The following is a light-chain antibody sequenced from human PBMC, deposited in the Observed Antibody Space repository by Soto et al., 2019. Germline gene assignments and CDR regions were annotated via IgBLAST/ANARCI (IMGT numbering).Light chain of an antibody. Sequence: QSVLTQSPSVSGAPGQRVTISCTGSSSNIGAGYDVHWYQQLPGTAPKLLVYDNNNRPSGVPDRFSGSKSGTSASLVITGFEAEDEAYYYCQSYDRSLSGYVFGTGTKVTVL. CDR2: DNN. V-gene: IGLV1-40*01. CDR1: SSNIGAGYD. CDR3: QSYDRSLSGYV. J-gene: IGLJ1*01.